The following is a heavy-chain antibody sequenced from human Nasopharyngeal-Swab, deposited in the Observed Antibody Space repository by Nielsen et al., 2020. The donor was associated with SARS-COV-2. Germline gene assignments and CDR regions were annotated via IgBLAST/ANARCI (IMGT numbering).Heavy chain of an antibody. CDR1: GFSLSTSRMC. D-gene: IGHD6-19*01. V-gene: IGHV2-70*01. Sequence: SGPTLVKPTQTLTLTCTFSGFSLSTSRMCVSWIRQPPGKALEWLALIDSDDAKYYSTTLKTRPTISKDTTKNQVVLTMTNMDPVDTATYYCARIPGYSSGWYSGGMDVWGQGTTVTVSS. CDR3: ARIPGYSSGWYSGGMDV. CDR2: IDSDDAK. J-gene: IGHJ6*02.